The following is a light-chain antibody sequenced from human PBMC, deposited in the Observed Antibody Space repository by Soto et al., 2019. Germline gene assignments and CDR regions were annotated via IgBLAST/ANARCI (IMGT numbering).Light chain of an antibody. Sequence: AIQMTQSPSSLSASVGDRVTITCRASQGIRNDLGWYQQRPGEAPKLLIYATSNLQSGVPSRFSGSGAGTDFTLTISSLQPEDFATYYCLQDYNYPRTFGQGTKVDIK. CDR1: QGIRND. V-gene: IGKV1-6*01. CDR2: ATS. J-gene: IGKJ1*01. CDR3: LQDYNYPRT.